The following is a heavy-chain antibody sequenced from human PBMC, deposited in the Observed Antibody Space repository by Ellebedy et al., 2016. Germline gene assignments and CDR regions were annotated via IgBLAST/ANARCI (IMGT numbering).Heavy chain of an antibody. V-gene: IGHV3-30*03. CDR3: ARVGGLVVPDALFYFYGMDV. CDR2: ISYNGQKE. J-gene: IGHJ6*02. CDR1: GFTFRSYG. D-gene: IGHD2-2*01. Sequence: GGSLRLXXTASGFTFRSYGMHWVRQAPGKGLEWVASISYNGQKEHYRDSVEGRFSISRDNSRDTLDLQLTSLRREDTATYYCARVGGLVVPDALFYFYGMDVWGQGTTVTVSS.